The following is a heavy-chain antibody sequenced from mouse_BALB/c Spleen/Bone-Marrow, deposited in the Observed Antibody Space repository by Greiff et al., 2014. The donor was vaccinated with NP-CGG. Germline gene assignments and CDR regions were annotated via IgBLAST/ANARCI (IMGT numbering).Heavy chain of an antibody. V-gene: IGHV14-3*02. J-gene: IGHJ4*01. Sequence: EVQVVESGAELVKPGASVKLSCSASGFNIKDTYMHWVKQRPEQGLEWIGRIDPANGYTNYAPKFQGKATITADTSSNTAYLQLSSLTSEDTAVYYCASKKNYYAMDYWGQGTSVTVSS. CDR2: IDPANGYT. CDR1: GFNIKDTY. CDR3: ASKKNYYAMDY.